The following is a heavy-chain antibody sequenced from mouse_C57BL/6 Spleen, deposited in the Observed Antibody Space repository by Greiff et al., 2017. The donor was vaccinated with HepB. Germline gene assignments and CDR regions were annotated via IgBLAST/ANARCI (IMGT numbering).Heavy chain of an antibody. J-gene: IGHJ4*01. Sequence: VQLQQSGAELVRPGASVTLSCKASGYTFTDYEMHWVKQTPVHGLEWIGAIDPETGGTAYNQKFKGKAILTADKSASTAYMELRSLTSEDSAVYYCTRRETTTVVAKGAMDYWGQGTSVTVAS. V-gene: IGHV1-15*01. CDR3: TRRETTTVVAKGAMDY. CDR1: GYTFTDYE. D-gene: IGHD1-1*01. CDR2: IDPETGGT.